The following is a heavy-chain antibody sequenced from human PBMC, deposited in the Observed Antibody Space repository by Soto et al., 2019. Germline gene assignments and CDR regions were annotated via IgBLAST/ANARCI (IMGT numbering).Heavy chain of an antibody. CDR3: ARDYGDYPDTVSYYYGMDV. J-gene: IGHJ6*02. V-gene: IGHV3-30-3*01. D-gene: IGHD4-17*01. CDR2: ISYDGSNK. Sequence: QVQLVESGGGVVQPERSLRLSCAASGFTFSSYAMHWVRQAPGKGLEWVAVISYDGSNKYYADSVKGRFTISRDNSKNTLYLQMNSLRAEDTAVYYCARDYGDYPDTVSYYYGMDVWGQGTTVTVSS. CDR1: GFTFSSYA.